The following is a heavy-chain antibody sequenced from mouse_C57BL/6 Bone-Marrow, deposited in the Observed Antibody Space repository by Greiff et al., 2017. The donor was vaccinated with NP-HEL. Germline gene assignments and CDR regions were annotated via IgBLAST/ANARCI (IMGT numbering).Heavy chain of an antibody. CDR1: GFTFSDYG. CDR3: AKDSSYFAGAMDY. Sequence: DVHLVESGGGLVKPGGSLKLSCAASGFTFSDYGMHWVRQAPEKGLEWVAYISSGSSTIYYADTVKGRFTISRDNAKNTLFLQMTSLRSEDTAMYYCAKDSSYFAGAMDYWGQGTSVTVSS. V-gene: IGHV5-17*01. CDR2: ISSGSSTI. D-gene: IGHD2-10*01. J-gene: IGHJ4*01.